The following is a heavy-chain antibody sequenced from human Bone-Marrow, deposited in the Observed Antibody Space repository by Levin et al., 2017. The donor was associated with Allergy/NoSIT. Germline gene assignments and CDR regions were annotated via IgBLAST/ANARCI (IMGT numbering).Heavy chain of an antibody. CDR3: ARDHDFGDYLLGF. CDR2: IIPISGRG. D-gene: IGHD4-17*01. Sequence: SVKVSCKASGGIFSSHAISWVRQAPGQGLEWMGGIIPISGRGNYAQKFQGRLTITADESTTTAYMELSSLRSEDTAVYYCARDHDFGDYLLGFWGQGTLVTVSS. V-gene: IGHV1-69*13. J-gene: IGHJ4*02. CDR1: GGIFSSHA.